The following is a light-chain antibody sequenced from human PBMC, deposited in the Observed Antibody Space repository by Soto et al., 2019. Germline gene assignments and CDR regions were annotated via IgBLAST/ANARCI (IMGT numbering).Light chain of an antibody. CDR3: AAWDDSLRGV. Sequence: QSALTHPPSASGTPGQRVPISCSGSSSNIGSNTVNWYQQLPGTAPKLLIYSNNQRPSGVPDRFSGSKSGTSASLAISGLQSEDEADYYCAAWDDSLRGVFGTGTKVTVL. V-gene: IGLV1-44*01. CDR2: SNN. J-gene: IGLJ1*01. CDR1: SSNIGSNT.